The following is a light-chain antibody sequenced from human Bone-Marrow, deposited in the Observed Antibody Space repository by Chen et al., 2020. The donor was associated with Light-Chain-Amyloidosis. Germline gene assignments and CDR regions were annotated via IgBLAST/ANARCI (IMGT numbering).Light chain of an antibody. V-gene: IGLV3-25*03. CDR2: RDT. J-gene: IGLJ2*01. CDR3: QSADSSGTYEVI. Sequence: SYELTQPPSVSFSPGQTARIPCSGDDLPTKYAYWYQQKPGQAPVLVIHRDTERPSGISERFSGSSSGTTATLTISGVQAEDEADYHCQSADSSGTYEVIFGGGTKLTVL. CDR1: DLPTKY.